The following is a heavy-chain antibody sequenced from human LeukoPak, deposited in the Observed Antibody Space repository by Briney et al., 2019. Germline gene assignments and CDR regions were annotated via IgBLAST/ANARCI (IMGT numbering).Heavy chain of an antibody. CDR2: ISAYNGNT. V-gene: IGHV1-18*01. Sequence: ASVKVSCKASGYTFTSYGISWVRQAPGQGLEWMGWISAYNGNTNYAQKLQGRVTMTTDTSTSTAYMELRSLRSDDTAVYYCAKSRTNSSGWDDAFDIWGQGTMVTVSS. D-gene: IGHD6-19*01. CDR3: AKSRTNSSGWDDAFDI. J-gene: IGHJ3*02. CDR1: GYTFTSYG.